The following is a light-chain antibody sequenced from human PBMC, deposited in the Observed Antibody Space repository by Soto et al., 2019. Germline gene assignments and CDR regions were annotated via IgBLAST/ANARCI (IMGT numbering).Light chain of an antibody. V-gene: IGKV1-5*03. CDR1: QTVSSW. CDR2: KAS. Sequence: DIQMTQSPSTLSRSVGDRVTITCRASQTVSSWLAWYQQKPGKAPKLLIYKASTLKSGVPARFSGSGSGTETPLTISSLQPDDFATYYCQHYNSYSEAFGQGTKVDI. J-gene: IGKJ1*01. CDR3: QHYNSYSEA.